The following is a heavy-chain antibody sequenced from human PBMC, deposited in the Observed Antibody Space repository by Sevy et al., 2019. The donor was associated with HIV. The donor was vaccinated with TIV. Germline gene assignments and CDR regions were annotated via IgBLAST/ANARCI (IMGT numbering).Heavy chain of an antibody. CDR1: GFSFSSYW. D-gene: IGHD4-17*01. V-gene: IGHV3-7*01. J-gene: IGHJ6*02. Sequence: GGSLRLSCAASGFSFSSYWMSWVRQAPGKGLEWVANIKADGSEEKFVDSVKGRFTISRDNAKNALHLQMNSLRVEETAVYYCARDSHAYGDLDFYNYGMDVWGQGTTVTVSS. CDR2: IKADGSEE. CDR3: ARDSHAYGDLDFYNYGMDV.